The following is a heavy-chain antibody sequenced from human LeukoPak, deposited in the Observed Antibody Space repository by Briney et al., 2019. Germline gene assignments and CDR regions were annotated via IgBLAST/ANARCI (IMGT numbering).Heavy chain of an antibody. V-gene: IGHV1-24*01. CDR2: FDPEDGET. Sequence: ASVKVSCKVSGYTLTELSMHWVRQAPGKGLEWMGGFDPEDGETIYAQKFQGRVTMTEDTSTDTAYMELSRLRSEDTAVYYCATGPPPLAYCGGDCYSGLFDYWGQGTLVTVSS. J-gene: IGHJ4*02. CDR1: GYTLTELS. D-gene: IGHD2-21*02. CDR3: ATGPPPLAYCGGDCYSGLFDY.